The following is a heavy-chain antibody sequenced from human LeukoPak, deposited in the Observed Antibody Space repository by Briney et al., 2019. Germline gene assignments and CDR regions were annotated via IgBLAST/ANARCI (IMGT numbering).Heavy chain of an antibody. J-gene: IGHJ3*02. D-gene: IGHD3-3*01. CDR1: GFTFSSYA. CDR2: ISGSGGST. CDR3: AKGTADYDFWSGYYGAFDI. V-gene: IGHV3-23*01. Sequence: GGSLRLSCSASGFTFSSYAMSWVRQAPGKGLEWVSAISGSGGSTYYADSVKGRFTISRDNSKNTLSLQMNSLRAEDTAVYYCAKGTADYDFWSGYYGAFDIWGQGTMVTVSS.